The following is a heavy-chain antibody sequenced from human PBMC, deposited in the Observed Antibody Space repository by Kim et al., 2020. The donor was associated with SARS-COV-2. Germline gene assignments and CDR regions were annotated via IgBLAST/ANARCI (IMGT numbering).Heavy chain of an antibody. CDR1: GGTFSSYT. D-gene: IGHD6-13*01. CDR2: IIPILGIA. CDR3: ARDQWGIAAAGRRGWFDP. J-gene: IGHJ5*02. Sequence: SVKVSCKASGGTFSSYTISWVRQAPGQGLEWMGRIIPILGIANYAQKFQGRVTITADKSTSTAYMELSSLRSEDTAVYYCARDQWGIAAAGRRGWFDPWGQGTLVTVSS. V-gene: IGHV1-69*04.